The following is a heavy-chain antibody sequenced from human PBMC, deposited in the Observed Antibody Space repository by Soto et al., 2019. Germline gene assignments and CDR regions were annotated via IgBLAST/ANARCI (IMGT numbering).Heavy chain of an antibody. J-gene: IGHJ5*02. V-gene: IGHV3-11*01. CDR1: GFTLSDYY. CDR2: ISSSGSTI. D-gene: IGHD3-3*01. Sequence: GGSLRLSCAASGFTLSDYYMSWIRQAPGKGLEWVSYISSSGSTIYYADSVKGRFTISRDNAKNSLYLQMNSLRAEDTAVYYYARGAGLRFLEWRKNWFDPWGQGTLVTVSS. CDR3: ARGAGLRFLEWRKNWFDP.